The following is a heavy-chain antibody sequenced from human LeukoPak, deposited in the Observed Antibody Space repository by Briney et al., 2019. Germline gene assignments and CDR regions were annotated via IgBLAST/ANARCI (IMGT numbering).Heavy chain of an antibody. CDR1: GGSISGYY. CDR3: ARRFVGYDSTWGASDI. J-gene: IGHJ3*02. D-gene: IGHD3-22*01. V-gene: IGHV4-59*08. CDR2: IYYSGNT. Sequence: SETLSLTCTVSGGSISGYYWSWIRQPPGEGLEWIGYIYYSGNTNYNPSLTSRVTMSVDTSKNQFSLKLTSVTAADTAVYYCARRFVGYDSTWGASDIWGQETMVTVSS.